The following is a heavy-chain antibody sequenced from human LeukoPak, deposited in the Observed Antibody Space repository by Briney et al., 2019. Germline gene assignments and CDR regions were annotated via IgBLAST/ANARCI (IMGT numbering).Heavy chain of an antibody. Sequence: GGSLRLSCAASGFTFSNFWMTWVRQAPGKGLEWVANVKQDGSEKSCVDSVKGRYTISRDNAKNSLYLQMNSLRVEDTAVYYCARGRGDSSSWYFDYWGQGTLVTVSS. V-gene: IGHV3-7*01. CDR3: ARGRGDSSSWYFDY. J-gene: IGHJ4*02. CDR1: GFTFSNFW. D-gene: IGHD6-13*01. CDR2: VKQDGSEK.